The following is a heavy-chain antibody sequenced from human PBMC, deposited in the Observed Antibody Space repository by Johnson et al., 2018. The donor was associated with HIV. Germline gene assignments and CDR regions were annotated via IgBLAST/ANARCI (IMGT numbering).Heavy chain of an antibody. D-gene: IGHD6-19*01. CDR1: GFAFSSYG. CDR2: ISYDGSNK. CDR3: AKAGAVAGPGIDAFDI. V-gene: IGHV3-30*18. Sequence: VLLVESGGGVVQPGRSLRLSCAASGFAFSSYGMHWVRQAPGKGLEWVAIISYDGSNKYYADSVKGRFTISRDNSKNTLYLQMNSLRAEDTAVYYCAKAGAVAGPGIDAFDIWGQGTMVTVSS. J-gene: IGHJ3*02.